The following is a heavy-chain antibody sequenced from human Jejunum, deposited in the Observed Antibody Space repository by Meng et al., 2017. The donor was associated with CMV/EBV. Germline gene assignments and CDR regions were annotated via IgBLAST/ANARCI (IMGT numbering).Heavy chain of an antibody. CDR3: VPWRGFSWSDS. CDR1: GFTFGVHA. V-gene: IGHV3-49*04. Sequence: SGFTFGVHAVSWVRQSPGGGLEWVSFIRSTTQGATTEYAASVRGRFTISRDDSKSIAYLQMTSLKSDDTGVYFCVPWRGFSWSDSWGQGTLVTVSS. CDR2: IRSTTQGATT. J-gene: IGHJ4*02.